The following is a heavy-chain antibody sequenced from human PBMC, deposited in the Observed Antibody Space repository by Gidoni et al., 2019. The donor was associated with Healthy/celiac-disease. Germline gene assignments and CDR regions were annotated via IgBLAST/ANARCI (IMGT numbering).Heavy chain of an antibody. V-gene: IGHV1-69*01. Sequence: QVQLVQSGAEVKKPGSSVKVSCTTSGGTFSSYAISWVRQAPGQGLEWMGGIIPIFGTANYAQKFQGRVTITADESTSTAYMELSSLRSEDTAVYYCARGFSFGEFQSRGAFDIWGQGTMVTVSS. CDR3: ARGFSFGEFQSRGAFDI. J-gene: IGHJ3*02. CDR1: GGTFSSYA. D-gene: IGHD3-10*01. CDR2: IIPIFGTA.